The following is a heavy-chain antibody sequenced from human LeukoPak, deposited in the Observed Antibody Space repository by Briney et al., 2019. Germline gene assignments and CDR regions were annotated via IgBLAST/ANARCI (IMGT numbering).Heavy chain of an antibody. Sequence: SETLSLTCTVSGDSISSGNYYWGWLRQPPGKGLEWIGSIYYSGSTYYNPSLKSRVTISVDTSKKQFSLKLSSVTAADTAVYYCARRVSYRNCFDPWGQGTLVTVSS. V-gene: IGHV4-39*01. CDR2: IYYSGST. CDR1: GDSISSGNYY. D-gene: IGHD1-26*01. CDR3: ARRVSYRNCFDP. J-gene: IGHJ5*02.